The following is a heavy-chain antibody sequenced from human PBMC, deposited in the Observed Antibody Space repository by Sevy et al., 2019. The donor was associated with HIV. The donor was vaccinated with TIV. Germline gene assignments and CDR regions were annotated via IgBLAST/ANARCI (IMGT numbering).Heavy chain of an antibody. J-gene: IGHJ4*02. D-gene: IGHD3-10*01. CDR2: ISYDGSQK. CDR1: GFTFSSHG. CDR3: AKEGMASGPRLLWFAELLYHLDF. V-gene: IGHV3-30*18. Sequence: GGSLRLSCAASGFTFSSHGMHSVRQAPGKGLEWVAIISYDGSQKYYADSIKDRFTISRDNSKNTLYLQMNSLRPEDTAIYYCAKEGMASGPRLLWFAELLYHLDFWGQGTLVTVSS.